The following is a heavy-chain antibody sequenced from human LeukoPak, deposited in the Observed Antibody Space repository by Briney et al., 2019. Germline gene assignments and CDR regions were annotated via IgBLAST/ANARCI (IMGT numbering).Heavy chain of an antibody. D-gene: IGHD3-10*01. CDR1: GYSISSGYY. CDR2: IYHSGST. V-gene: IGHV4-38-2*02. CDR3: ARGKEVITMLRGLKPGYYFDY. J-gene: IGHJ4*02. Sequence: PSETLSLTCTVSGYSISSGYYWGWIRQPPGKGLEWIGSIYHSGSTFYNPPLKSRVTISVDTAKNQFSLKLSSVTAADTAVYYCARGKEVITMLRGLKPGYYFDYWGQGTLVTVSS.